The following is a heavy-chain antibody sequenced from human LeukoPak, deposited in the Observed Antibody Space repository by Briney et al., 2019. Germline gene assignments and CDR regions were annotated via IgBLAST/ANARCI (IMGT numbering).Heavy chain of an antibody. J-gene: IGHJ5*02. CDR2: IYYSGST. CDR1: GGSISSGGYH. Sequence: PSETLSLTCTVSGGSISSGGYHWSWIRQHPGKGLEWIGYIYYSGSTYYNPSLKSRVTTSVDTSKNQFSLKLSSVTAADTAVYYCARAASRYSSSWYWFDPWGQGTLVTVSS. CDR3: ARAASRYSSSWYWFDP. V-gene: IGHV4-31*03. D-gene: IGHD6-13*01.